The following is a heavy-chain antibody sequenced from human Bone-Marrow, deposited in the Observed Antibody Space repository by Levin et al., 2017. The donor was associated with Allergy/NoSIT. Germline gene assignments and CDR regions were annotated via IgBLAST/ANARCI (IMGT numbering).Heavy chain of an antibody. CDR3: AKFGWELPDKERFDC. CDR2: ISYDGSYK. D-gene: IGHD1-26*01. V-gene: IGHV3-30*18. CDR1: GFTFSNYG. J-gene: IGHJ4*02. Sequence: GESLKISCAASGFTFSNYGIHWVRQAPGKGLHWVATISYDGSYKDYADSVKGRFTISRDNSKNTMSLQMNSLTPDDTAVYYCAKFGWELPDKERFDCWGQGTLVTVSS.